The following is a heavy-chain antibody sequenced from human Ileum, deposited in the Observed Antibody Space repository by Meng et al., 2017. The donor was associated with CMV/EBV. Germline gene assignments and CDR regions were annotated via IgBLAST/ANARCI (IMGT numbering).Heavy chain of an antibody. CDR2: IKSDASST. Sequence: GESLKTSCAASGFIFSSHWMHLVRQAPGKGLVWVSRIKSDASSTSYADSVKGRFTITRDNAKDTLFLQMNSLREEDTAVYYCTRGQSGYGRFDSWGQGTLVTVSS. CDR1: GFIFSSHW. CDR3: TRGQSGYGRFDS. V-gene: IGHV3-74*01. D-gene: IGHD5-12*01. J-gene: IGHJ5*01.